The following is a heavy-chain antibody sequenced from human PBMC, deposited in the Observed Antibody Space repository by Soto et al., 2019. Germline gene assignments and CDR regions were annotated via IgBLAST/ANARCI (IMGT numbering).Heavy chain of an antibody. V-gene: IGHV1-3*01. CDR3: ARRDGIAVAGILDY. CDR1: GYTFTSFA. Sequence: VASVKVSCKASGYTFTSFAMYWVRQAPGQRLEWMGWVNAGNGNTKYSQNFQGRITISRDTSASTAYMELSSLRSEDTTVYFCARRDGIAVAGILDYWGQGTPVTVSS. J-gene: IGHJ4*02. D-gene: IGHD6-19*01. CDR2: VNAGNGNT.